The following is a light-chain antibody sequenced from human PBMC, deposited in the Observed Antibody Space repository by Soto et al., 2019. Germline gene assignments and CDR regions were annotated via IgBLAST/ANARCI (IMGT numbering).Light chain of an antibody. J-gene: IGKJ5*01. CDR3: QQANSFPIT. Sequence: DIQMTQSPSSVSASVGDRVTITCRASQGISSWLAWYQQKPGKAPKLLIYAASSLQSGVPSRFSGSGSGTDFTLTISLQPEDFATYYCQQANSFPITFGQGTRLEIK. CDR1: QGISSW. V-gene: IGKV1D-12*01. CDR2: AAS.